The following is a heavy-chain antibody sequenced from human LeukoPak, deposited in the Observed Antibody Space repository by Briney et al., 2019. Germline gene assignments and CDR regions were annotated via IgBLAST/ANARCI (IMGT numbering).Heavy chain of an antibody. Sequence: SQTLSLTCTVSGGSISSGSYYWSWIRQPAGKGLEWIGRIYTSGSTNYNPSLKSRVTISVDTSNNQFSLKLSSVTAADTAVYYCARMGHGYSLDDAFDIWGQGTMVTVSS. CDR1: GGSISSGSYY. D-gene: IGHD5-18*01. J-gene: IGHJ3*02. CDR3: ARMGHGYSLDDAFDI. CDR2: IYTSGST. V-gene: IGHV4-61*02.